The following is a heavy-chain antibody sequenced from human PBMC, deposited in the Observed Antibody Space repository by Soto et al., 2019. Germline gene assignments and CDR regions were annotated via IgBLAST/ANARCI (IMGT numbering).Heavy chain of an antibody. V-gene: IGHV1-69*13. D-gene: IGHD3-3*01. CDR1: GGTFSSYA. CDR3: ARAPARYYDFWSGYTNRYYYYYGMDV. CDR2: IIPIFGTA. J-gene: IGHJ6*02. Sequence: GASVKVSCKASGGTFSSYAISWVRQAPGQGLEWMGGIIPIFGTANYAQKFQGRVTITADESTSTAYMELSSLRSEDTAVYYCARAPARYYDFWSGYTNRYYYYYGMDVWGQGTTVTVSS.